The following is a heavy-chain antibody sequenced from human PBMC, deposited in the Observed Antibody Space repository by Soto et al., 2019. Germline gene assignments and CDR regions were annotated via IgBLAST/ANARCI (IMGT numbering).Heavy chain of an antibody. J-gene: IGHJ4*02. CDR3: AREVSTGVGANEY. V-gene: IGHV1-46*04. Sequence: QVQLVQSGAEVKEPGASVKISCKASGFSFTSYFMHWVRQAPGQRPEWMGMIYPNGDKTIFAQQLQGRVPMTKVTSTSTLFMELSSLRSEDTAVYFCAREVSTGVGANEYWGQGTLVTVSS. CDR2: IYPNGDKT. D-gene: IGHD1-26*01. CDR1: GFSFTSYF.